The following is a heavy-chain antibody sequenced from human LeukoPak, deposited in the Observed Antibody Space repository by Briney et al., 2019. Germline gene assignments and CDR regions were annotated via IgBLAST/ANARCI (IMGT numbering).Heavy chain of an antibody. D-gene: IGHD3-10*01. V-gene: IGHV4-59*01. CDR3: AREDYYGSPFDY. J-gene: IGHJ4*02. Sequence: KPSETLSLTCTVSGGSISSYYWSWIRQPPGKGLEWIGYIYYGGSTNYNPSLKSRVTISVDTSKNQFSLKLSSVTAADTAVYYCAREDYYGSPFDYWGQGTLVTVSS. CDR2: IYYGGST. CDR1: GGSISSYY.